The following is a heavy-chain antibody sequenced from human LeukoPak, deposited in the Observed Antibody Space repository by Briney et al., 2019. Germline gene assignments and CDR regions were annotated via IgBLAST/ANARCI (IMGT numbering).Heavy chain of an antibody. V-gene: IGHV3-23*01. Sequence: GGSLRLSCAASGFTFSSYAMSWVRQAPGKGLEWVSAISGSGGSTYYADSVKVRFTISRDNSKNTLYLQMNSLRAEDTAVYYCAKVGGPYYYDSSGYYGPQTDYWGQGTLVTVSS. CDR3: AKVGGPYYYDSSGYYGPQTDY. J-gene: IGHJ4*02. CDR1: GFTFSSYA. CDR2: ISGSGGST. D-gene: IGHD3-22*01.